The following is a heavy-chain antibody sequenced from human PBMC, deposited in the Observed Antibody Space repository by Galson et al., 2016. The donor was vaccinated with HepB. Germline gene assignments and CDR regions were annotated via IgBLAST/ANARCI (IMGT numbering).Heavy chain of an antibody. CDR1: GDSVSTNNAA. V-gene: IGHV6-1*01. CDR3: VRHHGAFDS. D-gene: IGHD3-10*01. Sequence: AISGDSVSTNNAAWNWIRQSPSRGLEWLGRTYYRSKWYNDYAVSVNSRISIIPDTSKNQFSLHLSSVTPEDTAVYYCVRHHGAFDSWGQGTLVTVSS. CDR2: TYYRSKWYN. J-gene: IGHJ4*02.